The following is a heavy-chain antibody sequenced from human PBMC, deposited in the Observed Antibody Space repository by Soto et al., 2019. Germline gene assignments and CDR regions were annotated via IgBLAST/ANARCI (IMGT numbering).Heavy chain of an antibody. J-gene: IGHJ4*02. CDR3: AKVGLGAAGTPDYYFDY. V-gene: IGHV3-9*01. CDR1: GFTFDDYA. Sequence: EVQLVESGGGLVQPGRSLRLSCAASGFTFDDYAMHWVRQAPGKGLEWVSGISWNSGSIGYADSVKGRFTISRDNAKNYLYLQMNSLRAEDTALYYCAKVGLGAAGTPDYYFDYWGQGTLVTVSS. CDR2: ISWNSGSI. D-gene: IGHD6-13*01.